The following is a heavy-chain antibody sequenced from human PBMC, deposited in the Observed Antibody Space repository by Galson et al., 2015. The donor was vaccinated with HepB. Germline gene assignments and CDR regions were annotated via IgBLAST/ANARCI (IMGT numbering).Heavy chain of an antibody. CDR2: LSGSGGSA. V-gene: IGHV3-23*01. CDR3: AKSPSNYNILTAYPAFDY. Sequence: SLRLSCAASGFTFSNYAMNWVRQAPGKGLEWVSTLSGSGGSAYYADSVKGRLTISRDNSKTTLYLQMNSLRAEDTAIYYCAKSPSNYNILTAYPAFDYWGQGTLVTVSS. CDR1: GFTFSNYA. D-gene: IGHD3-9*01. J-gene: IGHJ4*02.